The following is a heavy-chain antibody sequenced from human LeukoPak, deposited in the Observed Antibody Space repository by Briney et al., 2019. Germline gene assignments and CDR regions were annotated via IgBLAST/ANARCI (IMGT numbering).Heavy chain of an antibody. CDR1: GFTFSSYS. Sequence: GGSLRLSCAASGFTFSSYSTNWVRQAPGKGLEWVSVIYSGGSTYYADSVKGRFTISRDNSKNTLYLQMNSLRAEDTAVYYCARGSSSWYYYYYYMDVWGKGTTVTVSS. CDR2: IYSGGST. D-gene: IGHD6-13*01. V-gene: IGHV3-66*02. CDR3: ARGSSSWYYYYYYMDV. J-gene: IGHJ6*03.